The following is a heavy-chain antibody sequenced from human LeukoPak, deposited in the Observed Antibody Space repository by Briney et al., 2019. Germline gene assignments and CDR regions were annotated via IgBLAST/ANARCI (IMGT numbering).Heavy chain of an antibody. D-gene: IGHD4-17*01. CDR3: TKRSSGVYGDDPFDY. Sequence: PGRSLRLSCTASGFTFGDYAMSWVRQAPGKGLEWVGFIRSRASGGTTDYAASVKCRFSISRDDYKSFAYLQMNSLKTEDTALYYYTKRSSGVYGDDPFDYWGQGALVTVSS. J-gene: IGHJ4*02. CDR2: IRSRASGGTT. V-gene: IGHV3-49*04. CDR1: GFTFGDYA.